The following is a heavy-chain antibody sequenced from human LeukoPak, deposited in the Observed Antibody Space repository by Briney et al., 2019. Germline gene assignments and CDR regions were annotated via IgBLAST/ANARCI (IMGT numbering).Heavy chain of an antibody. CDR3: AKSFTSSSSDY. D-gene: IGHD6-13*01. CDR1: GFTFSNYA. CDR2: ISVGGTTT. Sequence: PGGSLRLSCAASGFTFSNYAMSWIRKAPGKGLEWVSSISVGGTTTYYADSVKGRFSISRDNSENALYLQMNGLRADDTAVYSCAKSFTSSSSDYWGQGTLVTVSS. V-gene: IGHV3-23*01. J-gene: IGHJ4*02.